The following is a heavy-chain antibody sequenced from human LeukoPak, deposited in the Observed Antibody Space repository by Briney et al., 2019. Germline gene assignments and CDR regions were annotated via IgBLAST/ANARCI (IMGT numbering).Heavy chain of an antibody. V-gene: IGHV3-30*02. CDR3: AKASPPQYDFWSGYYSGY. CDR1: GFTFSSYG. D-gene: IGHD3-3*01. CDR2: IRYDGSNK. Sequence: GGSLRLSCAASGFTFSSYGMQWLRQAPGKGLEWVAFIRYDGSNKYYADSVKGRFTISRDNSKNTLYLQMNSLRAEDTAVYYCAKASPPQYDFWSGYYSGYWGQGTLVTVSS. J-gene: IGHJ4*02.